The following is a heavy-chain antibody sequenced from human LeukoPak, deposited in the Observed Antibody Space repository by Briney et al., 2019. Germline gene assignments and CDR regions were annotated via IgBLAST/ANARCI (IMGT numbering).Heavy chain of an antibody. Sequence: GRSLRLSCAASGFTFSSCSMNWVRQAPRKGLEWVAYISSSGTYIYYADSLRGRFTTSRDNAKNSLYLQMNSLRDEDTAVYSCVALGKSFDSRGWGQGTLVTVSS. CDR2: ISSSGTYI. D-gene: IGHD3-22*01. J-gene: IGHJ4*02. V-gene: IGHV3-48*02. CDR1: GFTFSSCS. CDR3: VALGKSFDSRG.